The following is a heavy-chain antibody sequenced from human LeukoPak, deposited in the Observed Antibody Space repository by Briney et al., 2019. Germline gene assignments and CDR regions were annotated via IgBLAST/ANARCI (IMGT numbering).Heavy chain of an antibody. D-gene: IGHD3-10*01. Sequence: SETLSLTCTVSGGSISNYYWSWIRQPPGKGLEWVGYIHYSGSANYNRSLKSRVTISVDTSKNQFSLKLSSVTAADTAVYYCARVEEGYGSGRRENYYYYYMDVWGKGTTVTVSS. CDR3: ARVEEGYGSGRRENYYYYYMDV. V-gene: IGHV4-59*01. CDR1: GGSISNYY. CDR2: IHYSGSA. J-gene: IGHJ6*03.